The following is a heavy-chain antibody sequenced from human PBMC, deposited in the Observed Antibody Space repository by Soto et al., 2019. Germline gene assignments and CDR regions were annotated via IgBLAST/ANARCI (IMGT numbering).Heavy chain of an antibody. CDR1: GFTFSSYG. CDR3: ARDLDTAMGLENV. CDR2: IWYDGSNK. D-gene: IGHD5-18*01. Sequence: QVQLVESGGGVVQPGRSLRLSCAASGFTFSSYGMHWVRQAPGKGLEWVAVIWYDGSNKYYADSVKGRFTISRDNSKNTLYLQMYSLRAEDTAVYYCARDLDTAMGLENVGGQGTLVTVSS. J-gene: IGHJ4*02. V-gene: IGHV3-33*01.